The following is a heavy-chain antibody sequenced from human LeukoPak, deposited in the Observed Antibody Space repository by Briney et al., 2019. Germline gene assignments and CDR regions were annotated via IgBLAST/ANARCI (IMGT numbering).Heavy chain of an antibody. J-gene: IGHJ5*02. CDR1: GGSISSYY. CDR2: IYYSGST. V-gene: IGHV4-59*01. CDR3: ARDRGGYSSSGFDP. Sequence: PSETLSLTCTVSGGSISSYYWSWIRQPPGKGLEWTGYIYYSGSTNYNPSLKSRVTISVDTSKNQFSLKLSSVTAADTAVYYCARDRGGYSSSGFDPWGQGTLVTVSS. D-gene: IGHD6-6*01.